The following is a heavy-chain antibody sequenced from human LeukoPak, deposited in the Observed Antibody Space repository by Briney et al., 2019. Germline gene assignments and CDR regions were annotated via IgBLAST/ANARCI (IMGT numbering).Heavy chain of an antibody. J-gene: IGHJ4*02. D-gene: IGHD3-9*01. V-gene: IGHV4-34*01. CDR3: ARRARGLTGSPRHFDY. Sequence: SETLSLTCAVSGGPFSGYFWSWIRQSSGKGLEWIGEIHNSGSTNYNPSLKSRVTISVDTSKNQFSLKLSSVTAADTAVYYCARRARGLTGSPRHFDYWGQGTLVTVSS. CDR1: GGPFSGYF. CDR2: IHNSGST.